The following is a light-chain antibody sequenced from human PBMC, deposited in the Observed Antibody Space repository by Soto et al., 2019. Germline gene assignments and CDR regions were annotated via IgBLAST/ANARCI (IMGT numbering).Light chain of an antibody. CDR2: GAS. Sequence: EIVMTQSPATLSVSPGERATLSCRASQSVSSNLAWYQQKPGQAPRLLLYGASTRAAIIPARFSGSGSGTEFTLTISSLQSEDFAVYYCQQYNKWPRTFGQGTKVDI. CDR3: QQYNKWPRT. CDR1: QSVSSN. V-gene: IGKV3-15*01. J-gene: IGKJ1*01.